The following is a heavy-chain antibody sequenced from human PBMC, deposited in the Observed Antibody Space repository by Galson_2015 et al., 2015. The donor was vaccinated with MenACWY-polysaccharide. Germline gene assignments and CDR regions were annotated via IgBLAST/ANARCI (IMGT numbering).Heavy chain of an antibody. D-gene: IGHD2-2*01. V-gene: IGHV3-11*01. Sequence: SLRLSCAGPGFGFHEFYMSWIRQAPGKGLEWISYISSSGRVTKYADSVKGRFTISRDNAKNSLYLQMHSLRIEDTAVYYCVKGDILVPAAIIAGSWGQGALITVSS. CDR2: ISSSGRVT. CDR1: GFGFHEFY. CDR3: VKGDILVPAAIIAGS. J-gene: IGHJ5*02.